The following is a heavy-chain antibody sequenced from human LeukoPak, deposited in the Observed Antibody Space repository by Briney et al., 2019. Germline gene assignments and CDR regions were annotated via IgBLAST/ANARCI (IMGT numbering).Heavy chain of an antibody. J-gene: IGHJ4*02. V-gene: IGHV4-61*02. CDR1: GGSISSGSYY. D-gene: IGHD3-16*01. Sequence: SETLSLTCTVSGGSISSGSYYWSWIRQPAGKGLGWIGRIYTSGSTNYNPSLKSRVTISVDTSKNQFSLKLSSVTAADTAVYYCAREGPFGGVTTDRVDYWGQGTLVTVSS. CDR2: IYTSGST. CDR3: AREGPFGGVTTDRVDY.